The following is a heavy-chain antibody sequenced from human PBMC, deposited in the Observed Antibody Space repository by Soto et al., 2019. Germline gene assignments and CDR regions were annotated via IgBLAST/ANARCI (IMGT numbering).Heavy chain of an antibody. D-gene: IGHD3-10*01. CDR1: GFTFSSYA. Sequence: GSLRLSCAASGFTFSSYAMSWVRQAPGKGLEWVSAISGSGGTTYYADSVKGRFTISRDNSKNTLYLQMNSLRAEDTAVYYCAKDTGSGSYDFYYYYYGMDVWGQGTTVTVSS. V-gene: IGHV3-23*01. CDR3: AKDTGSGSYDFYYYYYGMDV. CDR2: ISGSGGTT. J-gene: IGHJ6*02.